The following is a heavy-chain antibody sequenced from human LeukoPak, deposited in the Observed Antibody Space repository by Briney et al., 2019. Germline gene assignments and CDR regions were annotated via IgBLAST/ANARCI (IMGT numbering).Heavy chain of an antibody. CDR1: GFTFSSYW. CDR3: ARASAAGIMLDS. D-gene: IGHD6-13*01. J-gene: IGHJ4*02. Sequence: GGSLRLPCAASGFTFSSYWMHWVRQAPGKGLVWVSRINSDGRSTNYADSVKGRFTISRDNAKNTLYLQMNSLRAEDTAVYYCARASAAGIMLDSWGQGTLVTVSS. V-gene: IGHV3-74*01. CDR2: INSDGRST.